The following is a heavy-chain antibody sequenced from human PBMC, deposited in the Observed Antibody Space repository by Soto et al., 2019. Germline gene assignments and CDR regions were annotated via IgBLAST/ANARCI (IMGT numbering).Heavy chain of an antibody. CDR1: GGTFSTSA. CDR2: IMPVFATP. J-gene: IGHJ6*02. Sequence: QVQLMQSGAEVKKPGSSVKVSCKASGGTFSTSAISWVRQAPGEGLEWVGGIMPVFATPDYAQKFQGRVTISAAESTTTAYLEPTSLTTYDTAVYYCARDKDRQHLGGNYYYILDVWGQGTAITVSS. CDR3: ARDKDRQHLGGNYYYILDV. V-gene: IGHV1-69*12.